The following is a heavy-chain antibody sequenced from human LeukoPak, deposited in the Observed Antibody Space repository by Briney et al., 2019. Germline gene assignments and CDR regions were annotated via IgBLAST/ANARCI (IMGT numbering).Heavy chain of an antibody. D-gene: IGHD2-21*01. J-gene: IGHJ5*02. V-gene: IGHV4-39*01. CDR3: ARHTEYCGGDCYFNWFDP. CDR2: IYYSGST. Sequence: SETLSLTCTVSGGSISSSSYYWGWVRQPPGKGLEWIGSIYYSGSTYYNPSLKSRVTISVDTSKNQFSLKLSSVTAADTAVYYCARHTEYCGGDCYFNWFDPWGQGTLVTVSS. CDR1: GGSISSSSYY.